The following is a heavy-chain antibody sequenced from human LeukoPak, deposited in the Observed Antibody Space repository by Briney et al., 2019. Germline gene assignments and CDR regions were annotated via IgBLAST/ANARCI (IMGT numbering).Heavy chain of an antibody. CDR2: ITSRISTI. CDR3: ARDSNIVVVPGIDY. Sequence: GGSLRLSCAASGFTFGSYSMNWVRQAPGKGVEGGSYITSRISTISYAPSLTARFTISRHNSKNTLYLQMNTLTAEDTAVYYCARDSNIVVVPGIDYWGQGTLVTVSS. CDR1: GFTFGSYS. J-gene: IGHJ4*02. D-gene: IGHD2-2*01. V-gene: IGHV3-48*01.